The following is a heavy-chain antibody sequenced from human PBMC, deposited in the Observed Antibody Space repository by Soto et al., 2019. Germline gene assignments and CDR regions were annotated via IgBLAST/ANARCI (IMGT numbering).Heavy chain of an antibody. Sequence: SETLSLTCTVSGGSISSGGYYWCWIRQHPGKGLEWIGYIYYSGSTYYNPSLKSRVTISVDTSKNQFSLKLSSVTAADTAVYYCARATYYDFWSEDGMDVWGQGTTVT. CDR1: GGSISSGGYY. J-gene: IGHJ6*02. CDR3: ARATYYDFWSEDGMDV. CDR2: IYYSGST. V-gene: IGHV4-31*03. D-gene: IGHD3-3*01.